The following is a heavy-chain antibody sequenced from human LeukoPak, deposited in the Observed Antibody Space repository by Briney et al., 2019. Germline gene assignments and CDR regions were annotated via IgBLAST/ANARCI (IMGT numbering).Heavy chain of an antibody. J-gene: IGHJ4*02. CDR3: ARGRPRGSLYYFDY. D-gene: IGHD3-16*01. CDR2: IYHSGST. V-gene: IGHV4-30-2*01. CDR1: GDSISSGGYY. Sequence: PSETLSLTCTVSGDSISSGGYYWSWIRQPPGKGLEWIGYIYHSGSTYYSPSLKSRVTISVDRSKNQFSLKLSSVTAADTAVYYCARGRPRGSLYYFDYWGQGTLVTVSP.